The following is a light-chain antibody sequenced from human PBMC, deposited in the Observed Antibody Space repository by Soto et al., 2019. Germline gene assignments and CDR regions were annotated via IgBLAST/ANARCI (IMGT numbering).Light chain of an antibody. V-gene: IGKV3-20*01. Sequence: EIVLTQSPGPLSLSPGERATLSCRASQSFSSSYLAWYQQKPGQAPRLLIYGASSRATGIPDRSSGSGSGTDFTLTISSLEPEDFAVYYCQHYGSALFTFGPGTKVDVK. J-gene: IGKJ3*01. CDR1: QSFSSSY. CDR2: GAS. CDR3: QHYGSALFT.